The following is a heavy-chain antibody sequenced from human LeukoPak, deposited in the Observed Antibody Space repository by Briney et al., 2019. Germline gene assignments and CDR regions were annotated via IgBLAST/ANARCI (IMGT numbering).Heavy chain of an antibody. CDR1: GYSFINHY. CDR2: ISPSGDRT. Sequence: GASVKVSCKASGYSFINHYMHWVRQAPGQGLEWLGLISPSGDRTWYAQKFQGKFTMTRDMSTSTDYMELSSLRSEDTAVYYCARVRKDIQSMVRGQNYYYYYMDVWGKGATVTISS. D-gene: IGHD3-10*01. J-gene: IGHJ6*03. CDR3: ARVRKDIQSMVRGQNYYYYYMDV. V-gene: IGHV1-46*01.